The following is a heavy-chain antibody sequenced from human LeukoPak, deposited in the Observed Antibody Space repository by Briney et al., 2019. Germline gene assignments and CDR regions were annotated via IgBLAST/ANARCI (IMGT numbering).Heavy chain of an antibody. CDR3: ARAQGYCSGGSCYREYFQH. J-gene: IGHJ1*01. Sequence: ASVKVSFKASGYTFTVYYMHWVRQAPGQGLEWMGWINPNSGGTNYAQKFQGRVTITRDTSISTAYMELSRLRSDDTAVYYCARAQGYCSGGSCYREYFQHWGQGTLVTVSS. V-gene: IGHV1-2*02. D-gene: IGHD2-15*01. CDR1: GYTFTVYY. CDR2: INPNSGGT.